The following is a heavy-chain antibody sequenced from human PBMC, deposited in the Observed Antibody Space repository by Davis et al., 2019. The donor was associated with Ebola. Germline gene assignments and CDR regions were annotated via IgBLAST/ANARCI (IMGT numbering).Heavy chain of an antibody. CDR1: GGSISGSHYY. CDR3: ARNLTDRSGYCSGCFDP. J-gene: IGHJ5*02. V-gene: IGHV4-39*07. Sequence: PSETLSLTYSVSGGSISGSHYYWAWIRQSPGKGPEWIGSIYYSGSTHYNPSLKSRVTISVDASNNQFSLKIHSMTAADTAVYFCARNLTDRSGYCSGCFDPWGQGILVTVSS. D-gene: IGHD3-22*01. CDR2: IYYSGST.